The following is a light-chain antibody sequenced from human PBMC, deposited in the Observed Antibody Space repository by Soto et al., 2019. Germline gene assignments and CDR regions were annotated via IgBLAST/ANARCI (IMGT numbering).Light chain of an antibody. CDR2: RNT. V-gene: IGLV1-40*01. Sequence: QSVRRPPRAVPWAPGRRVTISCIGGSSNIGAGYEVHWYQQLPGTVPKLLIYRNTYRPSGVPDRFSGSRSATSASLTITGLQAEDEADYYCQSYDRSLSGSLFGTGTKVTVL. CDR3: QSYDRSLSGSL. CDR1: SSNIGAGYE. J-gene: IGLJ1*01.